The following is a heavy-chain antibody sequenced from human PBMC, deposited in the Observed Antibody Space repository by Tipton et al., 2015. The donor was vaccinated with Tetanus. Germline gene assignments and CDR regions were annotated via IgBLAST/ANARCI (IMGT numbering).Heavy chain of an antibody. J-gene: IGHJ5*02. CDR3: ARGRGLGPHEYFEH. V-gene: IGHV1-18*01. CDR2: ISPFNENV. Sequence: QVQLVQSGAEVKKPGASVKVSCKASGYTFTHYGVNWVRQAPGQGLEWMGWISPFNENVNYAEKFRGRLTMTTDRSTGTVSMDLRSLKFDDTAIYYCARGRGLGPHEYFEHWGQGTLVTVSS. D-gene: IGHD3/OR15-3a*01. CDR1: GYTFTHYG.